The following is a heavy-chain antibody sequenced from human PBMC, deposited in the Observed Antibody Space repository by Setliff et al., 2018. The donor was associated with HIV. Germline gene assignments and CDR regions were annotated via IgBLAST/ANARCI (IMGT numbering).Heavy chain of an antibody. V-gene: IGHV3-64*04. D-gene: IGHD3-22*01. CDR2: ISSNGGST. CDR3: ARDRASSGYYARFDH. Sequence: PGGSLRLSCSASGFTFSSNAMHWVRQAPGKGLEYVSSISSNGGSTYYADSVKGRFTISRDNSKNTVYLQMNSLRVDDTAVYYCARDRASSGYYARFDHWGQGTLVTVSS. CDR1: GFTFSSNA. J-gene: IGHJ4*02.